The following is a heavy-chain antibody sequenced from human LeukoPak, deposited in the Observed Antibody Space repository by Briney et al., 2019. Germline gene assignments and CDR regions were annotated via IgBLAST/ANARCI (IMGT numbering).Heavy chain of an antibody. CDR2: ISYDGSNK. CDR3: AKDISLWTYYYYGMDV. Sequence: GGSLRLSCAASGFTFSSYGMHWVRQAPGKGLEWVAVISYDGSNKYYADSVKGRFTISRDNSKNTLYLQMNSLRAEDTAVYYCAKDISLWTYYYYGMDVWGQGTTVTVSS. J-gene: IGHJ6*02. CDR1: GFTFSSYG. D-gene: IGHD2/OR15-2a*01. V-gene: IGHV3-30*18.